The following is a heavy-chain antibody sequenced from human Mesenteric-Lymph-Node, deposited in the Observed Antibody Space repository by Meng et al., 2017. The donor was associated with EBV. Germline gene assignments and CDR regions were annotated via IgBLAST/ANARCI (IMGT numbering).Heavy chain of an antibody. J-gene: IGHJ4*02. CDR2: IYYSGST. V-gene: IGHV4-61*01. Sequence: DAGPGLLQLSVSLSPTCTVSDGSGGSGSNYWSWIRQPPGKGLGWIGYIYYSGSTNYNPSLKSRVTISVDTSKNQFSLKLSSVTAADTGWYYCARTGYTDYRDDSWGQGTLVTVSS. CDR3: ARTGYTDYRDDS. CDR1: DGSGGSGSNY. D-gene: IGHD5-12*01.